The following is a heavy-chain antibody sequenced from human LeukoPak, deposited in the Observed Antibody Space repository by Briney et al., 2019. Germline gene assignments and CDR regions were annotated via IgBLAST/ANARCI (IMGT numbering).Heavy chain of an antibody. CDR2: IYSGGST. J-gene: IGHJ4*02. Sequence: GGSLRLSCAASGFTVSSNYMSWVRQAPGEGLEWVSVIYSGGSTYYADSVKGRFTISRDNSKNTLYLQMNSLRAEDTAVYYCATDFLTTGSDYWGQGTLVTVSS. CDR3: ATDFLTTGSDY. V-gene: IGHV3-66*01. CDR1: GFTVSSNY. D-gene: IGHD1-1*01.